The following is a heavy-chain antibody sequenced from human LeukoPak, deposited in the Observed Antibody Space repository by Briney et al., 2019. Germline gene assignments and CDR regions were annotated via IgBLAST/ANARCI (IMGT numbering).Heavy chain of an antibody. CDR2: VTSSALTT. CDR1: GFTFSNYA. V-gene: IGHV3-23*01. Sequence: GGSLRLSCTASGFTFSNYAMSWVRQAPGTGLEWVSAVTSSALTTYYADYVKGRFAISRDNSENPLYLQLNSLRAEDTAVYYCAQKIRLLWASDALDLWGQGTMVTVSS. CDR3: AQKIRLLWASDALDL. D-gene: IGHD3-10*01. J-gene: IGHJ3*01.